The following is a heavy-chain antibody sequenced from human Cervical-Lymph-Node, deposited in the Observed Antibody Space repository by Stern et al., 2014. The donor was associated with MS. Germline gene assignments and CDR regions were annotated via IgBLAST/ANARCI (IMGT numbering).Heavy chain of an antibody. CDR2: IFPVLGTT. Sequence: VQLVESGAEVTKPGSSVKVSCKASGGTFSKFPSSWVRQAPGQGLEWMGGIFPVLGTTTYGEESRGRVTITGEVSTSTVNMELSSQRSDDTAVYYGALSSETGERWSSLGYDLWGQGTLVTVSS. D-gene: IGHD7-27*01. CDR1: GGTFSKFP. V-gene: IGHV1-69*01. J-gene: IGHJ5*02. CDR3: ALSSETGERWSSLGYDL.